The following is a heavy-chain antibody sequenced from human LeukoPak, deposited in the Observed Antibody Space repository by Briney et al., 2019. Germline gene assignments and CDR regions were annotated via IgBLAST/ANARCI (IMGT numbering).Heavy chain of an antibody. J-gene: IGHJ6*02. CDR1: GYTFTSYD. Sequence: ASVKVSCKASGYTFTSYDINWVRQATGQGLEWMGWMDPNSGNTGYAQKFQGRVTMTRNTSISTAYMELSSLRSEDTAVYYCARGSCSGGSCYFERYYYGMDVWGQGTTVTVSS. V-gene: IGHV1-8*01. CDR2: MDPNSGNT. CDR3: ARGSCSGGSCYFERYYYGMDV. D-gene: IGHD2-15*01.